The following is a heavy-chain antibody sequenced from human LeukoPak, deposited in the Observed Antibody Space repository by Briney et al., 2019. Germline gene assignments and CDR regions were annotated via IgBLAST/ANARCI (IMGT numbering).Heavy chain of an antibody. CDR3: ARSVGGGRYCSGGSCPGDAFDI. D-gene: IGHD2-15*01. V-gene: IGHV1-18*04. J-gene: IGHJ3*02. Sequence: GASVKVSCKASGYTFTSYGISWVRQAPGQGLEWMGWISAYNGNTNYAQKLQGRVTMTTDTPTSTAYMELRSLRSGDTAVYYCARSVGGGRYCSGGSCPGDAFDIWGQGTMVTVSS. CDR2: ISAYNGNT. CDR1: GYTFTSYG.